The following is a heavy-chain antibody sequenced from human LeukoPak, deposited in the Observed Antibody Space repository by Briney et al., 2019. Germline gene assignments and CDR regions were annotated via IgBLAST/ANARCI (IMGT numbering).Heavy chain of an antibody. CDR3: ARESIAAAGSYLFDY. CDR2: IYTSGST. J-gene: IGHJ4*02. V-gene: IGHV4-4*07. CDR1: GGSISSYY. D-gene: IGHD6-13*01. Sequence: PSETLSLTCTVSGGSISSYYWSWIRQPAGKGLEWIGGIYTSGSTNYNPSLKSRVTMSVDTSKNQFSLKLSSVTAADTAVYYCARESIAAAGSYLFDYWGQGTLVTVSS.